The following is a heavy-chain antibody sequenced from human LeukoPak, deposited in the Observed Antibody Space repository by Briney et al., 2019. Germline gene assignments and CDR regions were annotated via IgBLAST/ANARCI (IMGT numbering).Heavy chain of an antibody. J-gene: IGHJ4*02. CDR2: IYYSGST. V-gene: IGHV4-59*01. CDR3: ARAQGWNYYGSGSYYSYFDY. CDR1: GGSISSYY. Sequence: SETLSLTCTVSGGSISSYYWSWIRQPTGKGLEWIGYIYYSGSTNYNPSLKSRVTISVDTSKNQFSLKLSSVTAADTAVYYCARAQGWNYYGSGSYYSYFDYWGQGTLVTVSS. D-gene: IGHD3-10*01.